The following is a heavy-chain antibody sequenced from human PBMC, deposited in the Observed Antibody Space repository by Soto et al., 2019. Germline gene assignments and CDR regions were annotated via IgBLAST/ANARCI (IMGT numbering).Heavy chain of an antibody. CDR2: IYYSGST. Sequence: QVQLLESGPGLVKPSQTLSLTCTVSGGSISSGGYYWSWIRQHPGKGLEWIGYIYYSGSTYYNPSLKSRVTISVDTSKNQFSLKLSSVTAADTAVYYCARVHSSGWSNWFDPWGQGTLVTVSS. CDR1: GGSISSGGYY. J-gene: IGHJ5*02. CDR3: ARVHSSGWSNWFDP. V-gene: IGHV4-31*03. D-gene: IGHD6-19*01.